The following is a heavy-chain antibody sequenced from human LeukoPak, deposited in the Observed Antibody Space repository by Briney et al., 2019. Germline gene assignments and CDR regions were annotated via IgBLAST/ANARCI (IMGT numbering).Heavy chain of an antibody. V-gene: IGHV4-39*03. CDR1: GGSISSSSYY. CDR3: TCGEYYGSGSPRS. D-gene: IGHD3-10*01. Sequence: SETLSLTCTVSGGSISSSSYYWGWIRQPPGKGLEWIGSIYHSGSTYYNPSLKSRVTISVDTSKNQFSLKLSSVTAADTAVYYCTCGEYYGSGSPRSWGQGTLVTVSS. CDR2: IYHSGST. J-gene: IGHJ5*02.